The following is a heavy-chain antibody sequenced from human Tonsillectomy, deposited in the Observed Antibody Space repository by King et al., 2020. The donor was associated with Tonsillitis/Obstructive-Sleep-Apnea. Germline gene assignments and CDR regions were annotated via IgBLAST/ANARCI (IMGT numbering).Heavy chain of an antibody. Sequence: TLKESGPTLVKPTQTLTLTCTFSGFSLSTSGVCVGWIRQPPGKALEWLALIYWDDDKRYSPSLKSRLTITKDTSKNQVVLTMTNMDPVDTDTYYCAHRFGEFLRNWFDPWGQGTLVTVSS. V-gene: IGHV2-5*02. D-gene: IGHD3-10*01. CDR2: IYWDDDK. CDR3: AHRFGEFLRNWFDP. CDR1: GFSLSTSGVC. J-gene: IGHJ5*02.